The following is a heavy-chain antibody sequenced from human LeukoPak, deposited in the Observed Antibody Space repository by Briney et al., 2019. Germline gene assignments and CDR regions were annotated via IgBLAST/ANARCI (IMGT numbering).Heavy chain of an antibody. Sequence: GASVKVSCKASGYTFTSYAMHWVRQAPGQRLEWMGWINAGNGNTEYSQKFQGRVTITRDTSASTAYMELSSLRSEDTAVYYCVSEVEVVAAIVVYWGQGTLVTVSS. CDR2: INAGNGNT. V-gene: IGHV1-3*01. CDR1: GYTFTSYA. CDR3: VSEVEVVAAIVVY. D-gene: IGHD2-15*01. J-gene: IGHJ4*02.